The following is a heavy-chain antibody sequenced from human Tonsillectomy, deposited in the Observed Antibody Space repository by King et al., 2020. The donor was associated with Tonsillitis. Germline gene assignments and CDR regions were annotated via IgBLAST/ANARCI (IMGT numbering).Heavy chain of an antibody. CDR1: GFTFSSYG. V-gene: IGHV3-30*18. CDR3: AKDRTSFVIFEQYYFDY. D-gene: IGHD3-3*02. CDR2: ISYDGSNK. J-gene: IGHJ4*02. Sequence: QLVQSGGGVVQPGRSLRLSCAASGFTFSSYGMHWVRQAPGKGLEWVAVISYDGSNKYYADSVKGRFTISRDNSKNTLYLQMNSLRAEDTAVYYCAKDRTSFVIFEQYYFDYWGQGTLVTVSS.